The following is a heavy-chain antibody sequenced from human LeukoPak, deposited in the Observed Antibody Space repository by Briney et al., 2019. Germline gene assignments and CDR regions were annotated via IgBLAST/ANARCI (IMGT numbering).Heavy chain of an antibody. V-gene: IGHV1-46*01. Sequence: ASVKVSCKASGYTFTDYYMHWVRQAPGQGLEWMGIINPSGGSTNYAQKFQGRVTMTRDTSTSTVYMELSSLRSEDTAVYYCARFAVHRRITVPGQFGLDYWGQGTLVSVSS. CDR2: INPSGGST. J-gene: IGHJ4*02. CDR3: ARFAVHRRITVPGQFGLDY. D-gene: IGHD6-19*01. CDR1: GYTFTDYY.